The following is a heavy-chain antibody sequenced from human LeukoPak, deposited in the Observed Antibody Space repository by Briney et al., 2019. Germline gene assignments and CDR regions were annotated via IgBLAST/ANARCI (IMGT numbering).Heavy chain of an antibody. CDR3: ARDRGRGSSHNDY. CDR1: GFTFSSYG. J-gene: IGHJ4*02. V-gene: IGHV3-33*01. CDR2: IWYDGSNI. Sequence: GGSLRLSCAASGFTFSSYGMHWVRQAPGKGLEWVAVIWYDGSNIYYADSVKGRFTISRDNSKNTLYLQMDSLRAEDMAVYYCARDRGRGSSHNDYWGQGILVTVSS. D-gene: IGHD2-15*01.